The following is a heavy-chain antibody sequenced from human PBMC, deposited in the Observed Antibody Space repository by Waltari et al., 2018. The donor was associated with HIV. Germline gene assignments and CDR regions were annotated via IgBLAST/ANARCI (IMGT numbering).Heavy chain of an antibody. D-gene: IGHD2-15*01. CDR2: VKQDGSDT. CDR3: VAEWWYAVPGY. V-gene: IGHV3-7*01. J-gene: IGHJ4*02. Sequence: EVQLVESGGGLVQPGGSLRLSCVASGFPLGHYWMSWVRQGPGKGLEWVANVKQDGSDTYYADSVKGRFTIFRDDAENLIYLQMNSLRAGDTAVYYCVAEWWYAVPGYWGQGTLVTV. CDR1: GFPLGHYW.